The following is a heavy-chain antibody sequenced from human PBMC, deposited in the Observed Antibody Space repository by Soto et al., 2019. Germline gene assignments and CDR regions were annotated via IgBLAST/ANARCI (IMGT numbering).Heavy chain of an antibody. D-gene: IGHD6-6*01. V-gene: IGHV1-46*01. Sequence: QVQLVQSGTEVKKPGASVKLSCKASGYVFTSFHMHWVRQAPGQGLEWMGLINPSDGRTEYAQKFQGRVTMASDTSTITVYTVLNTLRSEDTAVYYCARASINWLDPWVQGTPVSVSA. CDR3: ARASINWLDP. CDR1: GYVFTSFH. CDR2: INPSDGRT. J-gene: IGHJ5*02.